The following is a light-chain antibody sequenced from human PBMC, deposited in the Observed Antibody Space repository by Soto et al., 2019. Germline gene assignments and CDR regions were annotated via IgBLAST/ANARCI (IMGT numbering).Light chain of an antibody. Sequence: DIQMTQSPSSLSASIGDRVTISCLASQGISNDLAWYQQKPGKVPYLLIYAASTSHSGVPARFRGSGSGTDFTLTMSSLQPEDVATYYCQNYNSAPRTFGQGTKVDIK. CDR2: AAS. V-gene: IGKV1-27*01. J-gene: IGKJ1*01. CDR3: QNYNSAPRT. CDR1: QGISND.